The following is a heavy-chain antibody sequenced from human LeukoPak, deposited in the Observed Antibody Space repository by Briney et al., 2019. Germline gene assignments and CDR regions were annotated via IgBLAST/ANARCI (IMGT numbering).Heavy chain of an antibody. J-gene: IGHJ2*01. V-gene: IGHV3-30*18. CDR3: AKAPGDLTGWYSDL. Sequence: GGSLRLSCAASGFTFSSYGMHWVRQAPGKGLEWVAVISYDGSNKYYADSVKGRFTISRDNSKNTLYLQMNSLRAEDTAVYYCAKAPGDLTGWYSDLWGRGTLVTVSS. CDR1: GFTFSSYG. CDR2: ISYDGSNK. D-gene: IGHD7-27*01.